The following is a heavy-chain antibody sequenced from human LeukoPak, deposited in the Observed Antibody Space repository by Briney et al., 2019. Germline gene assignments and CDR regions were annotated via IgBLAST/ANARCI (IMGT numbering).Heavy chain of an antibody. CDR1: GFTVSSNY. Sequence: GGSLRLSCAASGFTVSSNYMSWVRQAPRKGLEWVSVIYSGDSTYYADSAKGRFTISRDNSKNTLYLQMNSLRAGDTAVYYCARGKWNYPFDYWGQGTLVTVSS. CDR2: IYSGDST. CDR3: ARGKWNYPFDY. J-gene: IGHJ4*02. V-gene: IGHV3-53*01. D-gene: IGHD1-7*01.